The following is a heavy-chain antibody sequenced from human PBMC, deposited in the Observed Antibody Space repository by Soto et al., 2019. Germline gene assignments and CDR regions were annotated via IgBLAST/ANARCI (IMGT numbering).Heavy chain of an antibody. CDR1: GFSLSTSSGVG. D-gene: IGHD1-26*01. Sequence: QITLKESGPTLVKPTQTLTLTCTFSGFSLSTSSGVGVGWIRQPPGKALEWLAFIYWDDEKRYSPSLKSRLTVTKHTSKNQVVLIVTNMDPVDTATYYCAHILGIGGYYEGFDYWGQGALVTVSS. CDR3: AHILGIGGYYEGFDY. V-gene: IGHV2-5*02. J-gene: IGHJ4*02. CDR2: IYWDDEK.